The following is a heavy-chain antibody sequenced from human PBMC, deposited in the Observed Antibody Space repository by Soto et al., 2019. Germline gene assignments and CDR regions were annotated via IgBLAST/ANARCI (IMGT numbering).Heavy chain of an antibody. V-gene: IGHV1-3*01. Sequence: GASVKVSCKASGYTFTSYAMHWVRQAPGQRLEWMGWINAGNGNTKYSQKFQGRVTITRDTSVSTAYMELSSLRSEDTAVYYCAAASMVREYYYYGMYVWGQGTTVPVSS. CDR1: GYTFTSYA. J-gene: IGHJ6*02. D-gene: IGHD3-10*01. CDR2: INAGNGNT. CDR3: AAASMVREYYYYGMYV.